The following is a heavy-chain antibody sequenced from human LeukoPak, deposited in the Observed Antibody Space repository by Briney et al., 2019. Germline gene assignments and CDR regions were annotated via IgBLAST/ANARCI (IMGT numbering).Heavy chain of an antibody. CDR1: GGSICSSSYC. CDR3: ARHPPVVAANLGFDP. CDR2: IYYSGST. D-gene: IGHD2-15*01. Sequence: SETLSLTCTVSGGSICSSSYCWGWIRQPPGKRLEWVGSIYYSGSTYYNPSLKSRVTISVDTSKNQFSLKLSSVTAADTAVYYCARHPPVVAANLGFDPWGQGTLVTVSS. J-gene: IGHJ5*02. V-gene: IGHV4-39*01.